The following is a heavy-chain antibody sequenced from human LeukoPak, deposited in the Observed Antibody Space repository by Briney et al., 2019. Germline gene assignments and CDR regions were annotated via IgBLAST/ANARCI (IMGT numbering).Heavy chain of an antibody. CDR2: IYWNDNK. CDR1: GFSLSTSGVG. Sequence: SGPTLVNPTQTLTLTCTFSGFSLSTSGVGVGWIRQPPGKSLEWRALIYWNDNKLYSPSLKSILTITKDTSNNQVVLTMTNMDPVDTATYYCAHYGDYRFLYYFDYWGQGTLVTVSP. D-gene: IGHD4-17*01. CDR3: AHYGDYRFLYYFDY. J-gene: IGHJ4*02. V-gene: IGHV2-5*01.